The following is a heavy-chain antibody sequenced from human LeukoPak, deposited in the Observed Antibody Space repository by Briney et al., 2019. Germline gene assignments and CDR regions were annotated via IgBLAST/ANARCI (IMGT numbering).Heavy chain of an antibody. D-gene: IGHD3-10*01. CDR1: GGSISSYY. Sequence: PSETLSLICTVSGGSISSYYWSWIRQPPGKGLEWIGYIYYSGSTNYNPSLKSRVIISVDTSKNQFSLKLSSVTAADTAVYYCARSRTTMVRGSPNWSFDYWGQGILVTVSS. V-gene: IGHV4-59*01. J-gene: IGHJ4*02. CDR2: IYYSGST. CDR3: ARSRTTMVRGSPNWSFDY.